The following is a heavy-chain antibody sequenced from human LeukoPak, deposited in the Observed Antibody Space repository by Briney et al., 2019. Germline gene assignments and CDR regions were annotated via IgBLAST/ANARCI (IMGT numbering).Heavy chain of an antibody. D-gene: IGHD6-19*01. V-gene: IGHV3-33*06. J-gene: IGHJ4*02. CDR2: IWYDGSNK. CDR1: GFTFSSYG. CDR3: AKEEGIAVAGPGLDY. Sequence: SGGSLRLSCAASGFTFSSYGMHWVRQAPGKGQEWVAVIWYDGSNKYYADSVKGRFTISRDNSKNTLYLQMNSLRAEDTAVYYCAKEEGIAVAGPGLDYWGQGTLVTVS.